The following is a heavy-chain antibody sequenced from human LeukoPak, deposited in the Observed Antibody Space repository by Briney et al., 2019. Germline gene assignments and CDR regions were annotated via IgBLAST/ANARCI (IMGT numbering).Heavy chain of an antibody. V-gene: IGHV3-30*02. CDR1: GFTFSSYG. J-gene: IGHJ4*02. CDR2: IRYDGSNK. Sequence: GGSLRLSCAASGFTFSSYGMHWVRQAPGKGLEWVAFIRYDGSNKYYADSVKGRFTISRDNSKNTLYLQMNSLRAEDTPVYYCAKDRYSSSWYYFDYWGQGTLVTVSS. D-gene: IGHD6-13*01. CDR3: AKDRYSSSWYYFDY.